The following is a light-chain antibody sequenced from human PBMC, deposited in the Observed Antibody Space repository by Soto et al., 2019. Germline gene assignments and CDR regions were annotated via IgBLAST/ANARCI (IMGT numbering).Light chain of an antibody. CDR1: QSISSW. V-gene: IGKV1-5*03. Sequence: DIQMTQSPSTLSASVGDRVTITCRASQSISSWLAWYQQKPGKVPKVLIYKASNLESGVPSRFSGSGSGTEFTLTISSLQPDDFATYYCQQYNSHSGTFGQGTKVEIK. J-gene: IGKJ1*01. CDR2: KAS. CDR3: QQYNSHSGT.